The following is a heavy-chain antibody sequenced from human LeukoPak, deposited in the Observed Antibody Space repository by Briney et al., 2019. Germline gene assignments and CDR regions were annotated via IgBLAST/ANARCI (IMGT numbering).Heavy chain of an antibody. V-gene: IGHV3-23*01. D-gene: IGHD4-17*01. CDR1: GFTFSTYA. CDR3: AKAAWGDYAGAFDI. CDR2: ISGSGAGK. Sequence: GGSLRLSCAVSGFTFSTYAMTWVRQAPGRGLEGGSSISGSGAGKFYAAPVRGRFTTSRDNSKNPLYVQMNSLRAEDTAVYYCAKAAWGDYAGAFDIWGQGTMVIVSS. J-gene: IGHJ3*02.